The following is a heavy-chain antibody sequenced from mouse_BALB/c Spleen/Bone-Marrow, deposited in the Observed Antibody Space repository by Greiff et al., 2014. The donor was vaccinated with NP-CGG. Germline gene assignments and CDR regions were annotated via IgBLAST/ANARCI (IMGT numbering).Heavy chain of an antibody. Sequence: VQLQQSGPELVKPGASVRISCKASGYTFTSYYIHWVKQRPGQGLEWIGWIYPGNVNTKYNEKLKGKATLTADKSSSTAYMQLSSLTSEDSAVYFCARRGLLEDAMDYWGQGTSVTVSS. CDR3: ARRGLLEDAMDY. CDR2: IYPGNVNT. V-gene: IGHV1S56*01. CDR1: GYTFTSYY. D-gene: IGHD2-13*01. J-gene: IGHJ4*01.